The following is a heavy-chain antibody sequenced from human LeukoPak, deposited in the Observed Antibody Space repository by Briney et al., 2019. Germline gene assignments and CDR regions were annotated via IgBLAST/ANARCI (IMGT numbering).Heavy chain of an antibody. CDR1: GFTSSSYG. J-gene: IGHJ4*02. D-gene: IGHD5-12*01. CDR2: IRYDGSNK. Sequence: GGFLRLSCAASGFTSSSYGMHWVRQAPGKGLEWVAFIRYDGSNKYYADSVKGRFTISRDNSKNTLYLQMNSLRAEDTAVYYCAKSVPRYSGYGPEYFDYWGQGTLVTVSS. V-gene: IGHV3-30*02. CDR3: AKSVPRYSGYGPEYFDY.